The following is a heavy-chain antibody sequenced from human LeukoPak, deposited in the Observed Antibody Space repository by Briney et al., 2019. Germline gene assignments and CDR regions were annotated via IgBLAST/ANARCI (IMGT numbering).Heavy chain of an antibody. V-gene: IGHV4-39*07. CDR2: IYYSGST. CDR1: GGSISSSSYY. J-gene: IGHJ5*02. CDR3: AREMDDSSAPGT. D-gene: IGHD3-22*01. Sequence: SETLSLTCTVSGGSISSSSYYWGWIRQPPGKGLEWIGSIYYSGSTYYNPSLKSRVTISVDTSKNQFSLKLSSVTAADTAVYYCAREMDDSSAPGTWGQGTLVTVSS.